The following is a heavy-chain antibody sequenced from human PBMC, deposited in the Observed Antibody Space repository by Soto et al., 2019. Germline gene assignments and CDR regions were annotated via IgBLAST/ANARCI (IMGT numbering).Heavy chain of an antibody. D-gene: IGHD3-9*01. CDR3: ARADYDILTGYYTSSYFDY. J-gene: IGHJ4*02. Sequence: SETLSLTCTVSCGSISSYYWSWIRQPPGKGLEWIGYIYYSGSTNYNPSLKSRVTISVDTSKNQFSLKLSSVTAADTAVYYCARADYDILTGYYTSSYFDYWGQGTLVTVSS. V-gene: IGHV4-59*01. CDR2: IYYSGST. CDR1: CGSISSYY.